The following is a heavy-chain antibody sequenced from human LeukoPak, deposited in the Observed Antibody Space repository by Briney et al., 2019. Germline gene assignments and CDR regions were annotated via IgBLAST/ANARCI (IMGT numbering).Heavy chain of an antibody. CDR3: ARGLKRQRYYYDSSGSAVRFDP. CDR2: INHSGST. CDR1: GGPFSGYY. V-gene: IGHV4-34*01. J-gene: IGHJ5*02. D-gene: IGHD3-22*01. Sequence: SETLPLTCAVYGGPFSGYYWSSIPQPPGKGLEWIGEINHSGSTNYNPSLKSRVTISVDTSKSQFSLKLSSVTAADTAVYYCARGLKRQRYYYDSSGSAVRFDPWGQGTLVTVSS.